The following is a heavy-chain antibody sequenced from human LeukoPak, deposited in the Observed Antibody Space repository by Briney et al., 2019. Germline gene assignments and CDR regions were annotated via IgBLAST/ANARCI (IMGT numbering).Heavy chain of an antibody. Sequence: PSETLSLTRTVSGSSISSGGYYWSWIRQHPGKGLEWIGYIYYSGSTYYNPSLKSRVTISVDTSKNQFSLKLSSVTAANTAVYYCARGGFYYDSSGYYRLDYWGQGTLVTVSS. CDR1: GSSISSGGYY. CDR2: IYYSGST. J-gene: IGHJ4*02. CDR3: ARGGFYYDSSGYYRLDY. V-gene: IGHV4-31*03. D-gene: IGHD3-22*01.